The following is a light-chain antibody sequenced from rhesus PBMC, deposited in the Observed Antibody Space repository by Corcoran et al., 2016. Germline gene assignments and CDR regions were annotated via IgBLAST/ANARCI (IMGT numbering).Light chain of an antibody. CDR3: QQHNTYPLT. V-gene: IGKV1-25*01. CDR1: QGISKY. J-gene: IGKJ4*01. Sequence: DIQMPQSPSSLSASVGETVTITCQASQGISKYLAWYQQKPGKAPKLLIYDASTLKSGVPSRFSGRGAGTEFTLIFSSLQPEDFATYYCQQHNTYPLTFGGGTKV. CDR2: DAS.